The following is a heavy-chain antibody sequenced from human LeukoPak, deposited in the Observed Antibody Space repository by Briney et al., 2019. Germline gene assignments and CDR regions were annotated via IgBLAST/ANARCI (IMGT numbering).Heavy chain of an antibody. CDR1: GFPFSRYW. V-gene: IGHV3-74*01. Sequence: GGSLRLPCAASGFPFSRYWMHWLRRAPGKGLVWLSRIKNDGITTSYADSVKGRFTISRDNAKKTLYLEMNSLRVDDTAVYYCARGVWHYDLWGRGTLVTVSS. CDR2: IKNDGITT. CDR3: ARGVWHYDL. J-gene: IGHJ2*01.